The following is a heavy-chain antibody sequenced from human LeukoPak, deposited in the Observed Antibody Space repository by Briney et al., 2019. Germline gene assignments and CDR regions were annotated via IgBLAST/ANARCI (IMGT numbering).Heavy chain of an antibody. Sequence: PGRSLRLSCAASGFTFSSYAMHWVRQAPGKGLEWVAVISYDGSNKYYADSVKGRFTISRDNSKNSLYLQMNSLRAGDTAVYYCARGGSGWYLAFDIWGQGTMVTVSS. CDR2: ISYDGSNK. V-gene: IGHV3-30*14. D-gene: IGHD6-19*01. CDR1: GFTFSSYA. J-gene: IGHJ3*02. CDR3: ARGGSGWYLAFDI.